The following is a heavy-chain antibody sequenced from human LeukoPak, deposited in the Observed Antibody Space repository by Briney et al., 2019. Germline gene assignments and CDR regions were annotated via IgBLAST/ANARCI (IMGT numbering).Heavy chain of an antibody. J-gene: IGHJ4*02. CDR3: AKGNGYSYGRYYFDY. Sequence: QSGGSLRLSCAASGFTFSSYGMHWVRQAPGKGLEWVSAITASGDNTYYADSVKGRFTISRDNSKNTLYLQVNSLRAEDTAVYYCAKGNGYSYGRYYFDYWGQGTLVTVSS. CDR2: ITASGDNT. V-gene: IGHV3-23*01. CDR1: GFTFSSYG. D-gene: IGHD5-18*01.